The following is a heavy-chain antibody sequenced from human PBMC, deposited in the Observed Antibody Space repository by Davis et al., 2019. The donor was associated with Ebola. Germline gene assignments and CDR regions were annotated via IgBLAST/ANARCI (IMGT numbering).Heavy chain of an antibody. Sequence: SVKVSCKASGGTFSNSIISWVRQAPGQGLEWMGGVILVFGTITYAERFQGRVTITADESTNTVYMELTSLGSEDTAVYYCARESGAGGSFDHWGQGTLVTVSS. CDR2: VILVFGTI. CDR1: GGTFSNSI. D-gene: IGHD7-27*01. J-gene: IGHJ4*02. V-gene: IGHV1-69*13. CDR3: ARESGAGGSFDH.